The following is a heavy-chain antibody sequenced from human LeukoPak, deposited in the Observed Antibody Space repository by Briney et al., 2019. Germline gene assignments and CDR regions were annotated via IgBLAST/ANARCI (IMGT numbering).Heavy chain of an antibody. D-gene: IGHD2-2*01. J-gene: IGHJ6*03. CDR1: GFTFSDYY. Sequence: GGSLRLSCAASGFTFSDYYMSWIRQAPGKGLEWVSYISSSGSTIYYADSVKGRFTISRDNSKNTLHLQMNSLRAEDTAVYYCAREQRTPGGYCSSTSCYRYYYMDVWGKGTTVTVSS. V-gene: IGHV3-11*01. CDR2: ISSSGSTI. CDR3: AREQRTPGGYCSSTSCYRYYYMDV.